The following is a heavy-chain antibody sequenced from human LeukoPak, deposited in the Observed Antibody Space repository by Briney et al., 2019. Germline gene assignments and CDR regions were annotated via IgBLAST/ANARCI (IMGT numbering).Heavy chain of an antibody. CDR3: ARGPALGSAFDI. V-gene: IGHV3-21*01. CDR1: GFTFSSYS. J-gene: IGHJ3*02. D-gene: IGHD7-27*01. Sequence: PGGSLRLSCAASGFTFSSYSMNWVRQAPGKGLEWVSSISSSSSYIYYADSVKGRFTISRDNAKNSLYLQMNSLRAEDTAVYYCARGPALGSAFDIWGQGTMVTVSS. CDR2: ISSSSSYI.